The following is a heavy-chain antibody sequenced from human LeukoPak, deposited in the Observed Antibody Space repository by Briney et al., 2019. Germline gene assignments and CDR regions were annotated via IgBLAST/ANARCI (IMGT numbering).Heavy chain of an antibody. CDR3: ARAREYDFWSGYLGSPHWFDP. CDR2: INSDGSST. V-gene: IGHV3-74*01. Sequence: GGSLRLSCAASGFTFSSYWMHWVRQAPGKGLVGVSRINSDGSSTSYADSVKGRFTISRDNAKNTLYLQMNSLRAEDTAVYYCARAREYDFWSGYLGSPHWFDPWGQGTLVTVSS. CDR1: GFTFSSYW. D-gene: IGHD3-3*01. J-gene: IGHJ5*02.